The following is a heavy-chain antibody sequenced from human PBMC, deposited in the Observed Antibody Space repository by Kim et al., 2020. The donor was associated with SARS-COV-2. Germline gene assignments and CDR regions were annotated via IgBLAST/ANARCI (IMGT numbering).Heavy chain of an antibody. J-gene: IGHJ4*02. CDR3: AALYDSSGR. Sequence: GNTNYPQRFQARVTITGDMSTSTAYMELSSLRSEDTAVYYCAALYDSSGRWGQGTLVTVSS. CDR2: GNT. V-gene: IGHV1-58*01. D-gene: IGHD3-22*01.